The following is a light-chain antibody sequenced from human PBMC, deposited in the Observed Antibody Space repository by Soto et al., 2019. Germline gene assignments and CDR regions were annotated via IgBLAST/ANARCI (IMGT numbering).Light chain of an antibody. CDR3: AAWDVGLEGPI. V-gene: IGLV1-44*01. J-gene: IGLJ2*01. Sequence: QSVLTQPPSTSGAPGQRDTIYCSGSMSNIGRNTVNWYQQLPGTAPKVLMYKDNRRPSGVPDRFSGSKSGTSASLAISGLQSEDEDTYYCAAWDVGLEGPIFGGGTKVTVL. CDR2: KDN. CDR1: MSNIGRNT.